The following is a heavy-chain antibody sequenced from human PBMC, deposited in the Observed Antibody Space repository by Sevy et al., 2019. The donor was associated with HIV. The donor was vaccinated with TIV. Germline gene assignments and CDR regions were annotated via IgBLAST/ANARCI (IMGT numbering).Heavy chain of an antibody. CDR2: IRSKAYGGTT. CDR3: TQDFWSGYPTV. CDR1: GFTFGDYA. J-gene: IGHJ4*02. D-gene: IGHD3-3*01. Sequence: GGSLRLSCTASGFTFGDYAMSWFRQAPGKGLEWVGFIRSKAYGGTTEYAASVKGRFTISRDDSKSIAYLQMNGLKTEDTAVYYCTQDFWSGYPTVWGQGTLVTVSS. V-gene: IGHV3-49*03.